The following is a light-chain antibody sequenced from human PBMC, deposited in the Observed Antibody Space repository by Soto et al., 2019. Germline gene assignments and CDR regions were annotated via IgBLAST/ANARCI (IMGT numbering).Light chain of an antibody. CDR2: KAS. Sequence: DIQMTQSPSTLSASVGDRVTITCRASESIDSWLAWHQQKPGRAPKLLISKASSLESGVPSRFSGSGFGTEFTLTISSLQPDDSATYYCQPYNSYSRTFGQGTKVDI. V-gene: IGKV1-5*03. CDR1: ESIDSW. J-gene: IGKJ1*01. CDR3: QPYNSYSRT.